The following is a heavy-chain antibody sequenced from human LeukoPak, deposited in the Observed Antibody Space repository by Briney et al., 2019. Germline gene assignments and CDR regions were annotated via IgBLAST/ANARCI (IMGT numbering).Heavy chain of an antibody. CDR3: ARTRVDKGAFDI. CDR1: GGSFSGYY. Sequence: PSETLSLTYAVYGGSFSGYYWSWIRQPPGKGLEWIGEINHSGSTNYNPSLKSRVTISVDTSKNQFSLKLSSVTAADTAVYYCARTRVDKGAFDIWGQGTMVTVSS. J-gene: IGHJ3*02. V-gene: IGHV4-34*01. CDR2: INHSGST.